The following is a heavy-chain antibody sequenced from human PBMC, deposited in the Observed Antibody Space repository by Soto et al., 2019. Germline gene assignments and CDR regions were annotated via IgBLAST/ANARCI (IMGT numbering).Heavy chain of an antibody. CDR1: GGTFSSYA. Sequence: SVKVSCKASGGTFSSYAISWVRQAPGQGLGWMGGIIPIFGTANYAQKFQGRVTITADESTSTAYMELSSLRSEDTAVYYCAHGGYSYGFDYWGQGTLVTVSS. V-gene: IGHV1-69*13. J-gene: IGHJ4*02. D-gene: IGHD5-18*01. CDR2: IIPIFGTA. CDR3: AHGGYSYGFDY.